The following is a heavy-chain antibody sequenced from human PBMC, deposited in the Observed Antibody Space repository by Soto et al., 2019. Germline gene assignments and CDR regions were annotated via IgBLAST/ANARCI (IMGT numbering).Heavy chain of an antibody. D-gene: IGHD6-19*01. Sequence: SQTLSLTCAISGDSVSSDSAAWNWIRQSSSRGLEWLGRAYYRSKWYIEYAPSVNSRITINPDTSKNQLSLQLISVNPEDTAVYYCVRSRVFIAVTSVTNYYYYYGMDVWGQGTTVTVSS. V-gene: IGHV6-1*01. CDR3: VRSRVFIAVTSVTNYYYYYGMDV. J-gene: IGHJ6*02. CDR2: AYYRSKWYI. CDR1: GDSVSSDSAA.